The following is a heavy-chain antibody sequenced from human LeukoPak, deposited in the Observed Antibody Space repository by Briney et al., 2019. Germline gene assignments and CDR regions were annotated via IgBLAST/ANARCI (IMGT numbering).Heavy chain of an antibody. V-gene: IGHV3-53*01. D-gene: IGHD4-17*01. CDR2: IYADGNT. CDR3: ARDSYGDANFDS. CDR1: GFIVNTNY. Sequence: PGGSLRLSCAASGFIVNTNYMTWVRQAPGRGLEWVSFIYADGNTYYADSVKGRFTISRDISKNAVYLQMNSLRAEGTAVYYCARDSYGDANFDSWGQGTLVTVSS. J-gene: IGHJ4*02.